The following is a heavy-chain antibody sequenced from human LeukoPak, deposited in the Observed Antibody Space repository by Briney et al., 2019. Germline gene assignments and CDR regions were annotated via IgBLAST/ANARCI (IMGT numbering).Heavy chain of an antibody. J-gene: IGHJ4*02. CDR3: ARRDNWNFDY. CDR1: GGSISIYY. Sequence: SETLSLTCTLSGGSISIYYWNWIRQPPGKGLEWIGYIYYSGSTNYNPSLKSRVTISVDTSKNQFSLKVSSVTAADTAVYYCARRDNWNFDYWGQGTLVTVSS. CDR2: IYYSGST. D-gene: IGHD1-20*01. V-gene: IGHV4-59*01.